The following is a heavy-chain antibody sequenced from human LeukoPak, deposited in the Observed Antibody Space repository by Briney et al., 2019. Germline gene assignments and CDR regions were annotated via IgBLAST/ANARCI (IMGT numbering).Heavy chain of an antibody. V-gene: IGHV3-30*02. J-gene: IGHJ4*02. CDR3: AKTSCSTTSCPGDY. D-gene: IGHD2-2*01. CDR1: VYTFSIHG. CDR2: TQYDGSNK. Sequence: GGSLRLSCAASVYTFSIHGMHCVRQVPGKGLECVEFTQYDGSNKYYVDSVKGRFTISRDNSKNTMYLQMNSLRAEDTALDYCAKTSCSTTSCPGDYWGQGTLVTVSS.